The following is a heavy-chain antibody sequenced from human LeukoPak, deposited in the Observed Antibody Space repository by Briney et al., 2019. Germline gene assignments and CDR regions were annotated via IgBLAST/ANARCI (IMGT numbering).Heavy chain of an antibody. D-gene: IGHD4-17*01. Sequence: GGSLRLSCAASGFTLNNAWMSWVRQAPGKGLEWVSAISGSGGSTYYADSVKGRFTISRDNSKNTLYLQMNSLRAEDTAVYYCAKAPMTTVTYDYWGQGTLVTVSS. CDR2: ISGSGGST. J-gene: IGHJ4*02. CDR1: GFTLNNAW. CDR3: AKAPMTTVTYDY. V-gene: IGHV3-23*01.